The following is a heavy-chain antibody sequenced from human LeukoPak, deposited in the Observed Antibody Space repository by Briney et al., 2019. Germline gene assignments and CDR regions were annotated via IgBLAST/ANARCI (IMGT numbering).Heavy chain of an antibody. J-gene: IGHJ6*02. CDR3: ARYGNSYYYGRGGMDV. CDR1: GFTFNRYS. CDR2: ISSSSIL. Sequence: GGSLRLSCAASGFTFNRYSMNWVRQAPGKGLEWISYISSSSILYYADSVKGRFTISRDNARNSLYLQMNSLRDEDTAVYYCARYGNSYYYGRGGMDVWGQGTTVTVSS. V-gene: IGHV3-48*02. D-gene: IGHD3-10*02.